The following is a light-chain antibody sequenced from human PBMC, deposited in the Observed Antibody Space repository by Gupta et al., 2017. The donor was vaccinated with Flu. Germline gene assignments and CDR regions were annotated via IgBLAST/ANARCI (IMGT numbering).Light chain of an antibody. CDR1: SSDVGSYNL. V-gene: IGLV2-23*02. CDR2: EVS. Sequence: SITISCTGTSSDVGSYNLVSWYQQHPGKAPKLMIYEVSKRPSGVSNRFSGSKSGNTASLTISGLQAEDEADYYCCSYAGSSTWVFGTGTKVTVL. J-gene: IGLJ1*01. CDR3: CSYAGSSTWV.